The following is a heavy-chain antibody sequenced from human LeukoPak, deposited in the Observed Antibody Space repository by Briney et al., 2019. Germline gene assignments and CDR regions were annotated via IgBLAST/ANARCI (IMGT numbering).Heavy chain of an antibody. J-gene: IGHJ4*02. CDR2: IYYSGST. Sequence: SETLSLICTVSGCSISSHYWICIRQPPGKGLEGIVYIYYSGSTNYNPSLKTRVTISVDTYKNQFSLKLSSVTAADTAVYYSARGRDGYNPGYYFDYWGQGTLVTVSS. CDR1: GCSISSHY. V-gene: IGHV4-59*11. CDR3: ARGRDGYNPGYYFDY. D-gene: IGHD5-24*01.